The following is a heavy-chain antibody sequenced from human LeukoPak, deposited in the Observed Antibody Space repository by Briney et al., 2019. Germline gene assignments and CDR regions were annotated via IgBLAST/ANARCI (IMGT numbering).Heavy chain of an antibody. CDR2: ISYNGSNK. J-gene: IGHJ4*02. CDR3: AKVAAAGVGGFDY. CDR1: GFTFSSYG. V-gene: IGHV3-30*18. D-gene: IGHD6-13*01. Sequence: GGSLRLSCAASGFTFSSYGMHWVRQAPGKGLEWVAVISYNGSNKYYADSVKGRFTISRDNSKNTLYLQMNSLRAEDTAVYYCAKVAAAGVGGFDYWGQGTLVTVSS.